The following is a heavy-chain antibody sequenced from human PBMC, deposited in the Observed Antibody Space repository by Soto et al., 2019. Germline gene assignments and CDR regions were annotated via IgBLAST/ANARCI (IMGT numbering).Heavy chain of an antibody. J-gene: IGHJ5*02. Sequence: QVQLVQSWAEVKKPGSSVTVSCKASGGTFSSYAISWVRQAHGQGLELMGGIIPIFGTANYAQKFQGRVTITADASTSTAYMELSSLRSEDTAVYYCASSSDFWSGYNWFDPWGQGTLVTVSS. V-gene: IGHV1-69*01. CDR3: ASSSDFWSGYNWFDP. D-gene: IGHD3-3*01. CDR2: IIPIFGTA. CDR1: GGTFSSYA.